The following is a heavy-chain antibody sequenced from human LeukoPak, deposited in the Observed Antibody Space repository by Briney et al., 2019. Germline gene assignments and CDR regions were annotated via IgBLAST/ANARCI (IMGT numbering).Heavy chain of an antibody. D-gene: IGHD1-26*01. CDR2: IYYSGST. CDR1: GGSISSSSYY. J-gene: IGHJ4*02. Sequence: SETLSLTCTVSGGSISSSSYYWGWMRQPPGKGLEWIGSIYYSGSTYYNPSLKSRVTISVDTSKNQFSLKLSSVTAADTAVYYCARGAMAFDYWGQGTLVTVSS. CDR3: ARGAMAFDY. V-gene: IGHV4-39*07.